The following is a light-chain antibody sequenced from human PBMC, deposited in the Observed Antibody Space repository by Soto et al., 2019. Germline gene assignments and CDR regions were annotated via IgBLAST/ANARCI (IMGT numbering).Light chain of an antibody. J-gene: IGLJ2*01. CDR3: AAWDASLNGPV. CDR2: SNN. Sequence: QSVLTQPPSASGTPGQRVTISCSGSYSNIGSNTVNWYPQLPGTAPKFLIYSNNQRPSGVPDRFSGSKSGTSASLAISGLQSEDEADYYCAAWDASLNGPVFGGGTKVTVL. V-gene: IGLV1-44*01. CDR1: YSNIGSNT.